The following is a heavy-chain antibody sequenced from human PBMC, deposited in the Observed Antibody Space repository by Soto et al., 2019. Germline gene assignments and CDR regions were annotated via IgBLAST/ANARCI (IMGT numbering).Heavy chain of an antibody. CDR2: IIPICGTA. CDR1: GGTFSSYA. V-gene: IGHV1-69*06. J-gene: IGHJ6*02. D-gene: IGHD3-22*01. CDR3: ARDDSSGSIPPWVYYYGMDV. Sequence: QVQLVQSGAEVKKPGSSVKVSCNASGGTFSSYAISWVRQAPGQGLEWMGGIIPICGTANYAQKFKGRVTITADKSTSTAYMELSSLRSEDTAVYYGARDDSSGSIPPWVYYYGMDVWGQGTTVTVSS.